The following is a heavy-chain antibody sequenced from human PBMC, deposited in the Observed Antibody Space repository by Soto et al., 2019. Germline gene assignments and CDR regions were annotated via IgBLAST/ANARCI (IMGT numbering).Heavy chain of an antibody. Sequence: EVQLLESGGGLVQPGGSLRLSCAASGFTFSSYAMSWVRQAPGKGLEWVSAISGSGGSTYYADSVKGRFTIYRDNSENTVYLKMNSLRAEDTAVYYCAKTRTSGSYSYFDYWGQGTLVTVSS. V-gene: IGHV3-23*01. CDR3: AKTRTSGSYSYFDY. CDR2: ISGSGGST. CDR1: GFTFSSYA. J-gene: IGHJ4*02. D-gene: IGHD1-26*01.